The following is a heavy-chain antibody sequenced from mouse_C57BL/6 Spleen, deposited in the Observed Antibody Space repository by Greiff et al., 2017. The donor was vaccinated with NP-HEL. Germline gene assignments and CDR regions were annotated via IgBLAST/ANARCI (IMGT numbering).Heavy chain of an antibody. CDR1: GYAFSSYW. D-gene: IGHD1-1*01. J-gene: IGHJ1*03. CDR2: IYPGDGDT. Sequence: VQLQQSGAELVKPGASVKISCKASGYAFSSYWMNWVKQRPGKGLEWIGQIYPGDGDTNYNGKFKGKATLTADKSSSTAYMQLSSLTSEDSAVYFCARRGFHITRRYFDVWGTGTTVTVSS. V-gene: IGHV1-80*01. CDR3: ARRGFHITRRYFDV.